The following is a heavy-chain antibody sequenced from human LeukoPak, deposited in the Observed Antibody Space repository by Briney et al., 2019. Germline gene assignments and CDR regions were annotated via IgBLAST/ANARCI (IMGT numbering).Heavy chain of an antibody. J-gene: IGHJ3*02. CDR3: ASSGYYDSSGYYYGAFDI. Sequence: SETLSLTCAVYGGSFSGYYWSWIRQPPGKGLEWIGEINHSGSTNYNPSLKSRVTISVDTSKNQFSLKLSSVTAADTAVYYCASSGYYDSSGYYYGAFDIWGQGTMVTVSS. CDR2: INHSGST. V-gene: IGHV4-34*01. D-gene: IGHD3-22*01. CDR1: GGSFSGYY.